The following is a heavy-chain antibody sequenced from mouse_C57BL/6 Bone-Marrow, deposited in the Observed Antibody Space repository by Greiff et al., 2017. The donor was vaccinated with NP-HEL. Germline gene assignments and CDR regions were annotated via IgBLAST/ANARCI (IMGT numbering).Heavy chain of an antibody. CDR2: ISSGGDYI. J-gene: IGHJ3*01. CDR3: TRDYYGSSYAWFAY. CDR1: GFTFSSYA. Sequence: EVKLVESGGGLVQPGGSLKLSCAASGFTFSSYAMSWVRQTPEKRLEWVAYISSGGDYIYYADTVKGRFTISRDNARNTLYLQMSSLKSEDTAMYYCTRDYYGSSYAWFAYWGQGTLVTVSA. D-gene: IGHD1-1*01. V-gene: IGHV5-9-1*02.